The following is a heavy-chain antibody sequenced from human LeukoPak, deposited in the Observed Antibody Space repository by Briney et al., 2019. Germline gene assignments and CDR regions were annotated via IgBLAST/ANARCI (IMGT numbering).Heavy chain of an antibody. D-gene: IGHD5-18*01. CDR1: GGSISSYY. CDR3: ARRGVVTGYFDY. J-gene: IGHJ4*02. CDR2: IYYSGST. Sequence: PSETLSLTCTVSGGSISSYYWSWIRQPPGKGLEWIGYIYYSGSTNYNPSLKSRVTISVDTSKNQLSLKLSSVTAADTAVYYCARRGVVTGYFDYWGQGTLVTVSS. V-gene: IGHV4-59*01.